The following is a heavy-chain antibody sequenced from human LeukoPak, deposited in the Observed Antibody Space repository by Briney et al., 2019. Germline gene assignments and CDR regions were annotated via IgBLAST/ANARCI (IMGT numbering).Heavy chain of an antibody. D-gene: IGHD4-17*01. J-gene: IGHJ4*02. V-gene: IGHV4-59*08. Sequence: SETLSLTCTVPGGSIRNDYWSWFRQPPGKGLEWIGYIYYSGSSKYNPSLNSRVTISVDMSKDQFSLKLSSVTAADTAVYYCARHYYGDPFDYWGQGTLVTVSS. CDR3: ARHYYGDPFDY. CDR1: GGSIRNDY. CDR2: IYYSGSS.